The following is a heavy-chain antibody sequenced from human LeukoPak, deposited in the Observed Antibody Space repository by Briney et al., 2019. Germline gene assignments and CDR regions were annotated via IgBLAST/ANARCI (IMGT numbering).Heavy chain of an antibody. J-gene: IGHJ4*02. V-gene: IGHV3-23*01. CDR3: AKDPSGSQNYYFDY. D-gene: IGHD1-26*01. CDR2: ISGGGGST. CDR1: GFTFSSYA. Sequence: GGSLRLSCAASGFTFSSYAMSWVRQAPGKGLEWVSAISGGGGSTYYADSVKGRFTISRDNSKDTLYLQMNSLRAEDTAVYYCAKDPSGSQNYYFDYWGQGTLVTVSS.